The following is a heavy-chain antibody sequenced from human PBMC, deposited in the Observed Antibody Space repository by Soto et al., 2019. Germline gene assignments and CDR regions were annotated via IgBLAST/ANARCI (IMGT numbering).Heavy chain of an antibody. Sequence: AAVKVSWKASGCTFIGYYMHWVGQAPGQGLERMGWINPNSGGTNYAQKFQGRVTMTRDTSISTAYMELSRLRSDDTAVYYCARDLSTVGWFDPWGQGTLVTVSS. CDR3: ARDLSTVGWFDP. CDR1: GCTFIGYY. CDR2: INPNSGGT. J-gene: IGHJ5*02. D-gene: IGHD4-17*01. V-gene: IGHV1-2*02.